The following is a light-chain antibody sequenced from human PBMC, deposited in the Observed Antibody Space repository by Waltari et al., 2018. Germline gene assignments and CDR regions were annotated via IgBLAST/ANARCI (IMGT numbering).Light chain of an antibody. CDR2: DAS. Sequence: EIVLTQSTATLSLSPGERATLSCGASQSVGRSLAWYQQKPGRAPRLLLYDASSRATGIPDRFSGSGFGTDFSLTISRLEPEDFAVYYCQHYVRLPVTFGQGTKVEIK. CDR1: QSVGRS. J-gene: IGKJ1*01. V-gene: IGKV3D-20*01. CDR3: QHYVRLPVT.